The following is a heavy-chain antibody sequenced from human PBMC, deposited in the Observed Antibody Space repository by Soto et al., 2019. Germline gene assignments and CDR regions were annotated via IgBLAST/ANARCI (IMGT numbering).Heavy chain of an antibody. Sequence: ESGGGVVHPERSLRLSCSASEFTFSSYAMHWVRQAPGKGLEWVAGISYDGGHKFYGDSVRGRFTISRDSSKTTVFLQINSLRPEDTAAYYCARVKTDYSNPRGPFFFYGMDVWGQGTTVTVSS. D-gene: IGHD4-4*01. CDR1: EFTFSSYA. CDR3: ARVKTDYSNPRGPFFFYGMDV. CDR2: ISYDGGHK. J-gene: IGHJ6*02. V-gene: IGHV3-30-3*01.